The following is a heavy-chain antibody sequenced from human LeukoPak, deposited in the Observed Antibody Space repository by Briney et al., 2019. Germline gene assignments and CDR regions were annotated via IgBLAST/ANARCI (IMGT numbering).Heavy chain of an antibody. Sequence: PGGSLRLSCAASGFTFSIYEMNWVRQAPGKGLEWVSYISSSGSTIYYADSVKGRFTISRDNAKNSLYLQMNSLRAEDTAVYYCARGVPYSSSWLREFHYWGQGTLVTVSS. CDR2: ISSSGSTI. V-gene: IGHV3-48*03. CDR3: ARGVPYSSSWLREFHY. D-gene: IGHD6-13*01. J-gene: IGHJ4*02. CDR1: GFTFSIYE.